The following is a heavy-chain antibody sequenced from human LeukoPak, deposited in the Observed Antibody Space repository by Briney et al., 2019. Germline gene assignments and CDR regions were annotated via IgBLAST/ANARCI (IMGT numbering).Heavy chain of an antibody. CDR3: ARPNGDFYNWFDT. V-gene: IGHV1-2*02. D-gene: IGHD2-21*02. J-gene: IGHJ5*02. CDR2: INPNSGDT. Sequence: GASVKVSCEASGYTFTGYYIHWVRQAPGQGPEYMGWINPNSGDTSYAQKFQDRVTLTRDTSISTAYMELSNLRSDDTAMYYCARPNGDFYNWFDTWGQGTLVTVSS. CDR1: GYTFTGYY.